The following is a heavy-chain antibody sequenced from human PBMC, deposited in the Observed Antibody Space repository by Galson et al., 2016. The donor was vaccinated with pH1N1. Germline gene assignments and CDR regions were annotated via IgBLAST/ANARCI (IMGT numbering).Heavy chain of an antibody. CDR1: GFSLDTYA. Sequence: SLRLSCAASGFSLDTYAMHWVRQVPGKGLEWVAFISYNGHDQSYADSLKGRFIISRDNSKNTLYLQLNSLRTEDTAVFYCAREDWSYADTYYNGMDVWGQGTTVTVS. J-gene: IGHJ6*02. V-gene: IGHV3-30-3*01. CDR2: ISYNGHDQ. D-gene: IGHD3-16*01. CDR3: AREDWSYADTYYNGMDV.